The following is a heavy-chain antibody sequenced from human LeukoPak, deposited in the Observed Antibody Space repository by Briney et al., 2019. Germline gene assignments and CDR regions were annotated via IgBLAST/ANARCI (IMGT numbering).Heavy chain of an antibody. CDR2: IKQGGSEK. CDR1: GFTFSSYE. Sequence: GGSLRLSCAASGFTFSSYEMNWVRQAPGKGLEWVANIKQGGSEKHYVDSVKGRFTISRDDAKNSLYLQMNSLTVEDTAVYYCAREAKGSGGKDYWGQGTLVTVSS. CDR3: AREAKGSGGKDY. V-gene: IGHV3-7*05. D-gene: IGHD4-23*01. J-gene: IGHJ4*02.